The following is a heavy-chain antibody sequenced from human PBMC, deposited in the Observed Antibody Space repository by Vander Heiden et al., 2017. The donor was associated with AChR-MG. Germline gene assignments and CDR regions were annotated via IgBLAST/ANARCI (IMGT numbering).Heavy chain of an antibody. V-gene: IGHV4-39*02. CDR1: GGSISSSSYY. Sequence: QLQLQESGPGLVKPSETLSLTCTVSGGSISSSSYYWGWIRQPPGKGLEWIGSIYYSGSTYYNPSLKSRVTISVDTSKNQFSLKLSSVTAADTAVYYCARDTRYSSGWYRREGAFDIWGQGTMVTVSS. J-gene: IGHJ3*02. CDR2: IYYSGST. D-gene: IGHD6-19*01. CDR3: ARDTRYSSGWYRREGAFDI.